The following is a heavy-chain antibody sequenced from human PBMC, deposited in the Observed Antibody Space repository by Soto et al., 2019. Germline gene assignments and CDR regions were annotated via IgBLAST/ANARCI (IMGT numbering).Heavy chain of an antibody. CDR2: IYWDDDK. CDR1: GFSLSTSGVS. J-gene: IGHJ4*02. D-gene: IGHD2-15*01. Sequence: QITLKESGPTLVKPTQTLTLTCTFSGFSLSTSGVSVGWIRQPPGKALEWLALIYWDDDKRYSPSLKSRLTTPKDTYKNQVVLTITNMDPVDTATYYCAHRLVNPDMFDYWGQGTLVTVSS. V-gene: IGHV2-5*02. CDR3: AHRLVNPDMFDY.